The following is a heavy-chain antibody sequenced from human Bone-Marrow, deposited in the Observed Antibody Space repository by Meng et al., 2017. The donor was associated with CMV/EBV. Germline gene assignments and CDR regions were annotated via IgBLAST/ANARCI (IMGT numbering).Heavy chain of an antibody. CDR2: ISSSGSTI. V-gene: IGHV3-11*01. Sequence: GESLKISCAASGFTFSDYYMSWIRQAPGKGLEWVSYISSSGSTIYYADSVKGRFTISRDNAKNSLYLQMNSLRAEDTAVYYCARLRFLEWLLLAYWGQGQLVPVDS. CDR1: GFTFSDYY. CDR3: ARLRFLEWLLLAY. D-gene: IGHD3-3*01. J-gene: IGHJ4*02.